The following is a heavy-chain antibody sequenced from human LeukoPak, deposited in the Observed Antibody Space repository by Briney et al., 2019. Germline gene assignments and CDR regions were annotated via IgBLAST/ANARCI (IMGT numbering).Heavy chain of an antibody. CDR3: ARTAGWSYGFDY. CDR1: GGSISTGGYY. V-gene: IGHV4-31*03. D-gene: IGHD5-18*01. J-gene: IGHJ4*02. CDR2: IYNSGTT. Sequence: SGTLSLTGTVSGGSISTGGYYWTWIRQHPGKGLEWIGYIYNSGTTYYNPSLESRVTISGDTSKNQFSLKLNSVTAADTAVYYCARTAGWSYGFDYWGQGTLVTVSS.